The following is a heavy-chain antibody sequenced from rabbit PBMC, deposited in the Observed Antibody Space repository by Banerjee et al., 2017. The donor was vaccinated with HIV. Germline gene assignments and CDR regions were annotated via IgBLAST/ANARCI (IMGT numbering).Heavy chain of an antibody. V-gene: IGHV1S45*01. J-gene: IGHJ6*01. Sequence: QEQLEESGGDLVKPEGSLTLTCTASGFDFSSDAMCWVRQAPGKGLEWIGITYNGDGSTYYASWAKGRFTISKTSSTTLTLQMTSLTVADTATYFCARELGDYYGMDLWGPGTLVTVS. CDR2: TYNGDGST. CDR1: GFDFSSDA. CDR3: ARELGDYYGMDL. D-gene: IGHD4-1*01.